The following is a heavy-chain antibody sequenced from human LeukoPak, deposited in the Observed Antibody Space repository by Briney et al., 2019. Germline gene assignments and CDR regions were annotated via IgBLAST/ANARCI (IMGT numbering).Heavy chain of an antibody. J-gene: IGHJ4*02. D-gene: IGHD3-22*01. Sequence: PGGSLRLSCAASGFTFSSYSMNWVRQAPGEGLEWVSSISSSGSFIYYADSVKGRFTISRDNSKNTLYLQMNGLRAEDTAVYYCAHGLDYDSTGYYTTSGLFDYWGQGTLVTVSS. CDR3: AHGLDYDSTGYYTTSGLFDY. V-gene: IGHV3-21*04. CDR1: GFTFSSYS. CDR2: ISSSGSFI.